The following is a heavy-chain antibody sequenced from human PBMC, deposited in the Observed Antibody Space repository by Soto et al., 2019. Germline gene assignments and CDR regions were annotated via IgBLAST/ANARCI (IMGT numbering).Heavy chain of an antibody. Sequence: SETLSLTCTVSGGSISSYYSSWIRQPPGKGLEWIGYIYYSGSTNYNPSLKSRVTISVDTSKNQFSLKLSSVTAADTAVYYCARAQLGKYYFDYWGQGTLVTVSS. CDR1: GGSISSYY. D-gene: IGHD6-6*01. J-gene: IGHJ4*02. CDR3: ARAQLGKYYFDY. V-gene: IGHV4-59*01. CDR2: IYYSGST.